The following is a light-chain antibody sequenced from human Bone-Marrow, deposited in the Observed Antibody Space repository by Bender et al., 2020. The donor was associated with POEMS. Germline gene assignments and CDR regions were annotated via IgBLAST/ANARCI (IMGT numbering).Light chain of an antibody. J-gene: IGLJ3*02. CDR2: SSH. CDR1: NSNTGAHA. V-gene: IGLV1-44*01. Sequence: QSVLTQPPSASGTPGQRVAISCSGSNSNTGAHAVNWYQHLPGTAPKLLIYSSHRRPSEVPDRFSGSRSGTSASLAISGLQSEDEADYYCAVWDDRLNGWVFGGGTKLTVL. CDR3: AVWDDRLNGWV.